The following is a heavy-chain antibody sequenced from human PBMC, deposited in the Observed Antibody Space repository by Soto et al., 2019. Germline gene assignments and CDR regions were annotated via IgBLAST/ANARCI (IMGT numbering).Heavy chain of an antibody. CDR2: ISGSGGST. CDR1: GFAFSSYA. Sequence: GGSLRLSCAASGFAFSSYAMSWGRQAPGKGLEWVSTISGSGGSTYYTDSVKGRFTISRDNSKNTLYLQMNSLRAEDTAVYYCARGLGSSSSLDYYGMDVWGQGTTVTVSS. CDR3: ARGLGSSSSLDYYGMDV. J-gene: IGHJ6*02. D-gene: IGHD6-6*01. V-gene: IGHV3-23*01.